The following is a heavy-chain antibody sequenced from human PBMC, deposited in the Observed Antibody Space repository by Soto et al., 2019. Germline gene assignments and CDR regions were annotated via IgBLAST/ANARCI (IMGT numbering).Heavy chain of an antibody. CDR3: ARLYTSGWYFDH. CDR1: GFTFSSYS. D-gene: IGHD6-19*01. Sequence: GGSLRLSCAASGFTFSSYSMNWVRQAPGKGLEWVSYITRSSSPIYYADSVKGRFTISRDNGKNSLYLQMNSLRDEDTAVYYCARLYTSGWYFDHWGQGTLVTVSS. J-gene: IGHJ4*02. CDR2: ITRSSSPI. V-gene: IGHV3-48*02.